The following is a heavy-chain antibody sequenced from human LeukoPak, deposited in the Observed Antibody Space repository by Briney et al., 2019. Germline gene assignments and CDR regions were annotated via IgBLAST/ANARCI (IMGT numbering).Heavy chain of an antibody. CDR3: ARVDSSSWYTFDY. Sequence: ASETLSLTCTVSGGSISSHYWSWIRQPPGKGLEWIGYIYYSGSTNYNPSLKSRVTISVDTSKNQFSLKLSSVTAADTAVYYCARVDSSSWYTFDYWGQGTLVTVSS. CDR1: GGSISSHY. D-gene: IGHD6-13*01. J-gene: IGHJ4*02. V-gene: IGHV4-59*11. CDR2: IYYSGST.